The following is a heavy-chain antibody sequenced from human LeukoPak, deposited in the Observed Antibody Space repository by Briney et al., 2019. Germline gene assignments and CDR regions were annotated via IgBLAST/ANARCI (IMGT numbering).Heavy chain of an antibody. D-gene: IGHD3-22*01. J-gene: IGHJ3*02. V-gene: IGHV1-69*19. CDR1: GGTFSSYA. CDR2: IIPIFGTA. CDR3: ARSRDGYYDSSGYHDAFDI. Sequence: SVKVSCKASGGTFSSYAIGWVRQAPGQGLEWMGGIIPIFGTANYAQKFQGRVTITADESTSTAYMELSSLRSEDTAVYYCARSRDGYYDSSGYHDAFDIWGQGTMVTVSS.